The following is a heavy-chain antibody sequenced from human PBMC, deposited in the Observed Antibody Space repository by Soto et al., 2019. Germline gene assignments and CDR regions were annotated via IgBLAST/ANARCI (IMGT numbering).Heavy chain of an antibody. D-gene: IGHD2-21*02. J-gene: IGHJ5*02. V-gene: IGHV3-23*01. CDR2: ISPTSDHI. CDR3: TKGGGGDHGS. CDR1: GFIFSASA. Sequence: EVQLLQSEGGLVQPGGSLRLSCEASGFIFSASAMSWVRQAPGKGLEWVSAISPTSDHIYYANSVTGRFTISRDNSKNTLYFPLTSLRVDGTAVYYCTKGGGGDHGSWGQGTLVAVSS.